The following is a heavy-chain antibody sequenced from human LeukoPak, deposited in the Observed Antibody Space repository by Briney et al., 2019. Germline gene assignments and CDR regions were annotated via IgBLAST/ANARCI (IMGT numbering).Heavy chain of an antibody. CDR3: AKDIEASI. V-gene: IGHV3-74*03. CDR2: ISPDGSTT. D-gene: IGHD2-15*01. Sequence: GGSLRLSCAASGFTFSRYWMHWVRQAPGKGLMWVSRISPDGSTTLYADSVKGRFSASRDNSKNTMYLQMNSLRAEDTAVYYCAKDIEASIWGQGTLVAVSS. CDR1: GFTFSRYW. J-gene: IGHJ4*02.